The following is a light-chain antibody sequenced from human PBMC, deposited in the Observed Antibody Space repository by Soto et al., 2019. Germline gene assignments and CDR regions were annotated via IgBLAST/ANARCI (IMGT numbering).Light chain of an antibody. CDR1: QSVGRS. V-gene: IGKV3-15*01. CDR2: GTS. CDR3: QQYDNWPSVT. Sequence: EIVMTQSPATLSVSPGERATLSFRASQSVGRSLAWYQQKPGQAPRLLMYGTSASATGIPATFSGSGSGTEFTLTISSLQSEDFAVYYCQQYDNWPSVTFGGGTKVDIK. J-gene: IGKJ4*01.